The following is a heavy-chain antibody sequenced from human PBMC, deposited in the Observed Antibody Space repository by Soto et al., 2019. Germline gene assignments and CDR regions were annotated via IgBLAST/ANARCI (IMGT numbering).Heavy chain of an antibody. J-gene: IGHJ5*02. D-gene: IGHD4-17*01. CDR2: INAGNGNT. V-gene: IGHV1-3*01. CDR1: GYTFTSYA. CDR3: ARDRYGGHSPRYNWLDP. Sequence: ASVKVSCKASGYTFTSYAMHWVRQAPGQRLEWMGWINAGNGNTKYSQKFQGRVTITRDTSASTAYMELSSLRSEDTAVYYCARDRYGGHSPRYNWLDPCGQGPLVTVYS.